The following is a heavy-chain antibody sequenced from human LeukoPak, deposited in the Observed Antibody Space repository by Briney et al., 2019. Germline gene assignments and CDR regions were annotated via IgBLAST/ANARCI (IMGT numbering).Heavy chain of an antibody. Sequence: ASVKVSCKASGYPFTAYYIHWVRQAPGQGLEWMGCINPKNGDSKYAQKFQGRVTMTRATSIATAYMEVSRLTSDDTAVYFCARAGYDYGDSSDFWGQGTLVTVSS. D-gene: IGHD4-17*01. CDR3: ARAGYDYGDSSDF. CDR1: GYPFTAYY. J-gene: IGHJ4*02. V-gene: IGHV1-2*02. CDR2: INPKNGDS.